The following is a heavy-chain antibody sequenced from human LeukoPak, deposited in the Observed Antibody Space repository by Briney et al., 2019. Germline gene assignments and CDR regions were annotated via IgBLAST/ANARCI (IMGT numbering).Heavy chain of an antibody. CDR3: AGMTTVTTGYY. V-gene: IGHV1-2*02. Sequence: ASVKVSCKASGYTFTGYYMHWVRQAPGQGLEWMGWINPNSGGTNYAQKFQGRVTMTRDTSISTAYMELNSLRAEDTAVYYCAGMTTVTTGYYWGQGTLVTVSS. D-gene: IGHD4-11*01. J-gene: IGHJ4*02. CDR2: INPNSGGT. CDR1: GYTFTGYY.